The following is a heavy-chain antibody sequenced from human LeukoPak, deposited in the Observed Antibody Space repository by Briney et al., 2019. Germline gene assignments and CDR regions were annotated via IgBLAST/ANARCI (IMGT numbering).Heavy chain of an antibody. Sequence: GRSLRLSCAASGFTFGSYGMHWVRQAPGKGLEWVAVIWYDGSNKYYADSVKGRFTISRDNSKNTLYLQMNSLRAEDTAVYYCARSVGQWHILTGYYSYFDYWGQGTLVTVSS. J-gene: IGHJ4*02. CDR3: ARSVGQWHILTGYYSYFDY. CDR2: IWYDGSNK. D-gene: IGHD3-9*01. CDR1: GFTFGSYG. V-gene: IGHV3-33*01.